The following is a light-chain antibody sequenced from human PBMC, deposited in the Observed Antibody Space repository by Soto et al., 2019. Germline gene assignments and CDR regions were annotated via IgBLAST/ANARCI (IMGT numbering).Light chain of an antibody. V-gene: IGLV2-14*01. Sequence: QSALTQPASVSGSPGQSITISCTGTSSDVGGYNYVSWYQQHPGKAPKLMIYDVTNRPSWVSNRFSGSKSGNTASLTISGLQAEDEADYYCSSYTISSTYVFGTGTKLTVL. J-gene: IGLJ1*01. CDR1: SSDVGGYNY. CDR3: SSYTISSTYV. CDR2: DVT.